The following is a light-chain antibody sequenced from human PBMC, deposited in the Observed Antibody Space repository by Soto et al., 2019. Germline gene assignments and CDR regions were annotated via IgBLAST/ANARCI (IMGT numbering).Light chain of an antibody. V-gene: IGLV2-14*03. J-gene: IGLJ1*01. CDR3: CSYADGSIYF. CDR2: YVD. Sequence: QSVLTQPASVSGSPGQSITISYTGTSRDVGAYDYVSWYLQYPDKAPQLLIYYVDHRPSGVSSRFSGSKSGNTASLTISGLQAEDEGDYYCCSYADGSIYFFGTGTKLTVL. CDR1: SRDVGAYDY.